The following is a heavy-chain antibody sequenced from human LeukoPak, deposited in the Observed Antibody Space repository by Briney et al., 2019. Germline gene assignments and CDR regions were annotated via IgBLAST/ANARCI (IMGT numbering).Heavy chain of an antibody. CDR2: ISSSSSYI. V-gene: IGHV3-21*01. D-gene: IGHD3-9*01. CDR1: GFTFSSYS. CDR3: ARVLRRYFDWFSAGIDY. Sequence: GGSLRLSCAASGFTFSSYSMNWVRQAPGKWLEWVSSISSSSSYIYYADSVKGRFTISRDNAENPLYLQMNSLRAEDTAVYYCARVLRRYFDWFSAGIDYWGQGTLVTVSS. J-gene: IGHJ4*02.